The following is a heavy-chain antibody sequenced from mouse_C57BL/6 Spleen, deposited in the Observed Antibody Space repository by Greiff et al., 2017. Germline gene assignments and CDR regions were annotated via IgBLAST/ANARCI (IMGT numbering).Heavy chain of an antibody. CDR3: ARSHGNYGDYAMDY. Sequence: EVQLQQSGPELVKPGASVKISCKASGYSFTGYYMNWVKQSPEKSLEWIGEINPSTGGTTYNQKFKAKATLTVDKSSSTAYMQLKSLTSEDSAVYYWARSHGNYGDYAMDYWGQGTSVTVSS. V-gene: IGHV1-42*01. J-gene: IGHJ4*01. D-gene: IGHD2-1*01. CDR2: INPSTGGT. CDR1: GYSFTGYY.